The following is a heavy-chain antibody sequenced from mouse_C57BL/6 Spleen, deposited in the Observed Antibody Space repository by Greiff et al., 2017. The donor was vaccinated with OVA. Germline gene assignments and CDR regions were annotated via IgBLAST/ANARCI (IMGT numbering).Heavy chain of an antibody. CDR1: GYSFTGYF. CDR2: INPYNGDT. V-gene: IGHV1-20*01. CDR3: ARTRDGYYAMDY. D-gene: IGHD2-3*01. Sequence: EVQLQQSGPELVKPGDSVKISCKASGYSFTGYFMNWVMQSHGKSLEWIGRINPYNGDTFYNQKFKGKATLTVDKSSSTAHMELRSLTSEDSAVYDCARTRDGYYAMDYWGQGTSVTVSS. J-gene: IGHJ4*01.